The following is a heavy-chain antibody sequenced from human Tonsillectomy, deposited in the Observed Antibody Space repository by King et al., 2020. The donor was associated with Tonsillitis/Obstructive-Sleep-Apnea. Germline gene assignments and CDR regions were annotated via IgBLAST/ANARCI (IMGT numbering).Heavy chain of an antibody. J-gene: IGHJ4*02. D-gene: IGHD1-26*01. CDR3: ARGGIDSGGLDY. CDR2: ISYEGSNK. V-gene: IGHV3-30*04. Sequence: VQLVESGGGVVQPGRSLRLSCAASGFTFSSYAMHWVRQAPGKGLEWVAVISYEGSNKYYADSVKGRFTISRDNSKNTLYLQMNSLRAEDTAVYYCARGGIDSGGLDYWGQGTLVTVSS. CDR1: GFTFSSYA.